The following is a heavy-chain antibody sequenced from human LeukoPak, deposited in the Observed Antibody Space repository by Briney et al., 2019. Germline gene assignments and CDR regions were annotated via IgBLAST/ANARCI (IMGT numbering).Heavy chain of an antibody. Sequence: GGSLRLSCAASGFTFSSYGMHWVRQAPGKGLEWVAYIQYDGSNEQYAHSVKGRFRISRDSSKNILYPQMNSLRAEDTAVYYCAELGITMIGGVWGKGTTVTISS. CDR1: GFTFSSYG. CDR3: AELGITMIGGV. D-gene: IGHD3-10*01. J-gene: IGHJ6*04. CDR2: IQYDGSNE. V-gene: IGHV3-30*02.